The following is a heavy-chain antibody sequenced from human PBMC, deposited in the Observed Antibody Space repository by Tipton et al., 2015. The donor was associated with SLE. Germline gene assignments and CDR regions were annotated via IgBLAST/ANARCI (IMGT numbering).Heavy chain of an antibody. V-gene: IGHV3-11*04. J-gene: IGHJ2*01. CDR3: ARGGAGDSYYFFDL. CDR1: GFTFSDYY. D-gene: IGHD2/OR15-2a*01. CDR2: ISSSGSTI. Sequence: SLRLSCAASGFTFSDYYMSWIRQAPGKGLEWVSYISSSGSTIYYADSVKGRFTISRDNPKNSLFLHMNSLRAEDAAVYYCARGGAGDSYYFFDLWGRGTLVTVYS.